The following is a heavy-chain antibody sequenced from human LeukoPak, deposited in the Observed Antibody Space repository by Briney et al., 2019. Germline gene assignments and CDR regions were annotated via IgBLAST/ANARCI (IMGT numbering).Heavy chain of an antibody. Sequence: GTSVKVSCKASGFTFTSSAVQWVRQARGQRLEWIGWIVVGSGKTNYEQKFQERVTITRDMSISTVYMELSSLRSEDTAVYYCARERLRGSSWPPPSDYWGQGTLVTVSS. CDR2: IVVGSGKT. V-gene: IGHV1-58*01. CDR1: GFTFTSSA. CDR3: ARERLRGSSWPPPSDY. D-gene: IGHD6-13*01. J-gene: IGHJ4*02.